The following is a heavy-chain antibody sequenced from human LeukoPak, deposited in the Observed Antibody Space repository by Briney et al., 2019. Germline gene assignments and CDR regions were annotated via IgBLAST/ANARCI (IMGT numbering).Heavy chain of an antibody. V-gene: IGHV2-70*11. CDR2: IDWDDDK. J-gene: IGHJ3*02. CDR3: ARVMIFGVVNDAFDI. CDR1: GFSLSTSGRC. Sequence: SGPALVKPTQTLTLTCTFSGFSLSTSGRCVSWIRQPPGKALERLARIDWDDDKYYSTSLKTRLTISKDTSKNQVVLTMTNMDPVDTATYYCARVMIFGVVNDAFDIWGQGTMVTVSS. D-gene: IGHD3-3*01.